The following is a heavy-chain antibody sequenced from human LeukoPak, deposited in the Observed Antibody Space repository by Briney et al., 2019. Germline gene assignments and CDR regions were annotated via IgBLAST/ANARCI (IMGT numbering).Heavy chain of an antibody. J-gene: IGHJ5*02. CDR2: VNPNSGNS. V-gene: IGHV1-8*03. CDR1: GYTFNTYD. CDR3: ARPYCSSKTCKRWFDP. Sequence: ASVMVSCKAPGYTFNTYDIHWVRQAAGQGLEWMGWVNPNSGNSGYEQKFQGRVTITMNTSITTAYLGLDNLTSEDTAVYYCARPYCSSKTCKRWFDPWGQGTLVTVSA. D-gene: IGHD2-2*01.